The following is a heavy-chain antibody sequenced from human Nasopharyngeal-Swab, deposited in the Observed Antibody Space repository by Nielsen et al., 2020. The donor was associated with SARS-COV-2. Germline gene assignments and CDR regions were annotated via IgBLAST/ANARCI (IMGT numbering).Heavy chain of an antibody. D-gene: IGHD3-3*01. Sequence: GESLKISCAASGFTFSSYGMHWVRQVPGKGLEWVAVISYDGSNKYYADSVKGRFTISRDNSKNTLYLQMNSLRAEDTAVYYCAKDVQYDFSDYWGQGTLVTVSS. J-gene: IGHJ4*02. CDR2: ISYDGSNK. CDR1: GFTFSSYG. CDR3: AKDVQYDFSDY. V-gene: IGHV3-30*18.